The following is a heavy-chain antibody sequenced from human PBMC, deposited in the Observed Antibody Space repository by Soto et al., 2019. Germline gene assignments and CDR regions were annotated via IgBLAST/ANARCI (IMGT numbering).Heavy chain of an antibody. CDR2: IIPIFGTA. D-gene: IGHD6-19*01. V-gene: IGHV1-69*13. J-gene: IGHJ6*02. CDR1: GGTFSSYA. CDR3: AREPSGNSYYYYYGMDV. Sequence: SVKVSCKASGGTFSSYAISWVRQAPGQGLEWMGGIIPIFGTANYAQKFQGRVTITADESTSTAYMELSSLRSEDTAVYYCAREPSGNSYYYYYGMDVWGQGTTVTVSS.